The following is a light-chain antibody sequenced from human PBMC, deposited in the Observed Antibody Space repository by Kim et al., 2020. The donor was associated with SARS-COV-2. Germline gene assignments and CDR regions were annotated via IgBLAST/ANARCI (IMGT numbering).Light chain of an antibody. J-gene: IGKJ2*01. CDR2: QAS. CDR1: QSVDTW. CDR3: QHYIRFPYT. Sequence: IQMTQSPSTLSASVGDRVTITCRASQSVDTWLAWYQQKPGKPPHLLIYQASSLQIGVPSRFSGSGSGAEFTLTISSLQPEDFATYCCQHYIRFPYTFGQGTKLEI. V-gene: IGKV1-5*03.